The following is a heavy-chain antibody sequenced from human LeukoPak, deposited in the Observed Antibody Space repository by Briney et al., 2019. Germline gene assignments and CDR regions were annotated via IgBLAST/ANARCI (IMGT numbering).Heavy chain of an antibody. V-gene: IGHV3-7*03. CDR2: IKQDGSEK. Sequence: GGSLRLSCGASGFTFSSYWMSWVRQAPGKGLEWVANIKQDGSEKYYVDSVKGRFTISRDNAKNSLYLQMNSLRAEDTAVYYCARDPDDYWGQGTLVTVSS. J-gene: IGHJ4*02. CDR3: ARDPDDY. CDR1: GFTFSSYW.